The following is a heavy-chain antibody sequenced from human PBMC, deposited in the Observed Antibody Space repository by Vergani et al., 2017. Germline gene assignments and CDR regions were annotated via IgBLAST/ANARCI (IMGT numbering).Heavy chain of an antibody. Sequence: QVRLQESGPGLVKPSQTLSLTCSVSGDSISSGVYYWNWIRQHPGQGLEWIGYIYSTGSTHHNPSLRRRINMSVDTSKNQFSLKLNSVTAADTAMYYCARMGGYDEGDAFRIGYFDSWGPGILVTVSS. V-gene: IGHV4-31*03. CDR2: IYSTGST. D-gene: IGHD3-22*01. CDR3: ARMGGYDEGDAFRIGYFDS. CDR1: GDSISSGVYY. J-gene: IGHJ4*02.